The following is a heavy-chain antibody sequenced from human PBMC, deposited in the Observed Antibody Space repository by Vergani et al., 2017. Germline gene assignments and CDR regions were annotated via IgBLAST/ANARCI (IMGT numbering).Heavy chain of an antibody. CDR2: IYHSGST. CDR1: GYSISSGYY. CDR3: ARSSGDSSGYCDY. D-gene: IGHD3-22*01. V-gene: IGHV4-38-2*01. Sequence: QVQLQESGPGLVKPSETLSLTCAVSGYSISSGYYWGWIRQPPGKGLEWIGSIYHSGSTSYNPSLKSRVTISVDTSKNQFSLNLYSVTAADTAVYYCARSSGDSSGYCDYWGQGTLVTVSS. J-gene: IGHJ4*02.